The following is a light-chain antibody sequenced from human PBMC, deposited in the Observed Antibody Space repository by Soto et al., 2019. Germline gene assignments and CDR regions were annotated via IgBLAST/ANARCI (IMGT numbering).Light chain of an antibody. V-gene: IGKV1-5*01. CDR1: QAISTM. J-gene: IGKJ1*01. CDR3: QQYNSYSPT. Sequence: IQMTQSPSTLSASVGDRITITCRASQAISTMLAWYQQKPGKAPHFLIYDASSLESGVPSRFSGSGSGTESTLTISSLQPDDFATYYCQQYNSYSPTFGQGTKVDIK. CDR2: DAS.